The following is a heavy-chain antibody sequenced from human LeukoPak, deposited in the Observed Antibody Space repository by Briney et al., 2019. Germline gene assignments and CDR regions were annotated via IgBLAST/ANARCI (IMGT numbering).Heavy chain of an antibody. CDR3: ARETCSGGSCYSGKFNWFDP. CDR1: GGTFSSYA. J-gene: IGHJ5*02. V-gene: IGHV1-69*04. Sequence: ASVKVSCKASGGTFSSYAVSWVRQAPGQGLEWMGRVIPILGIANYAQKFQGRVTITADKSTSTAYMELSSLRSEDTAVYYRARETCSGGSCYSGKFNWFDPWGQGTLVTVSS. D-gene: IGHD2-15*01. CDR2: VIPILGIA.